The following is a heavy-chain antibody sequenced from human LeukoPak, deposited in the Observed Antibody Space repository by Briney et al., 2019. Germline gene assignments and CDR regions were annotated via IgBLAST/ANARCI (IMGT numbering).Heavy chain of an antibody. Sequence: GESLKISCKGSGYSFPSYWIGWVRQMPGKGLEWMGIMYPGDSDTRYSPSFQGQVIISADKSISTAYLQWSSLKASDTAMYYCARVDYDILTGNYYMDVWGKGTTVTVSS. CDR1: GYSFPSYW. V-gene: IGHV5-51*01. J-gene: IGHJ6*03. CDR3: ARVDYDILTGNYYMDV. CDR2: MYPGDSDT. D-gene: IGHD3-9*01.